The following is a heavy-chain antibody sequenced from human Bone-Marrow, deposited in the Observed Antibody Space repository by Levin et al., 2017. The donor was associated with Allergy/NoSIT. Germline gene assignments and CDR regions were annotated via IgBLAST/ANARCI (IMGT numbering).Heavy chain of an antibody. CDR2: IYYSGST. CDR1: GGSISSSSYY. CDR3: ARDGFLVVGDY. J-gene: IGHJ4*02. D-gene: IGHD2-15*01. Sequence: TSETLSLTCTVSGGSISSSSYYWGWIRQPPGKGLEWIGSIYYSGSTYYNPSLKSRVTISVDTSKNQFSLKLSSVTAADTAVYYCARDGFLVVGDYWGQGTLVTVSS. V-gene: IGHV4-39*07.